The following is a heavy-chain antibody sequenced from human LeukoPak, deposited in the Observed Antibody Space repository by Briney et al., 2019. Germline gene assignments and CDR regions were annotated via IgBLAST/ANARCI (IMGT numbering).Heavy chain of an antibody. D-gene: IGHD3-22*01. Sequence: PGGSLRLSCAASGFTFGSYGMSWVRQAPGKGLEWVSFITPNADRTSYADSVEGRFTTSRHNPRNTLYMQMNSLRDEDTAVYYCAIMHGYYDGSGYWVQWGQGTLVTVSS. V-gene: IGHV3-23*01. CDR3: AIMHGYYDGSGYWVQ. J-gene: IGHJ1*01. CDR2: ITPNADRT. CDR1: GFTFGSYG.